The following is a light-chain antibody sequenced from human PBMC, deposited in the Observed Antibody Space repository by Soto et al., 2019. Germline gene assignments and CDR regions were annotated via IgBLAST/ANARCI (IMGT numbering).Light chain of an antibody. V-gene: IGLV2-23*01. CDR2: EGS. CDR3: CSYAGSLYV. Sequence: QSVLTQPASVSGSPGQSITISCTGTSSDVGSYNLVSWYQQHPGKAPKLMIYEGSKRPSGVSNRFSGSKSGNTASLTISGLQAADEADYYCCSYAGSLYVFGTGTQLTVL. J-gene: IGLJ1*01. CDR1: SSDVGSYNL.